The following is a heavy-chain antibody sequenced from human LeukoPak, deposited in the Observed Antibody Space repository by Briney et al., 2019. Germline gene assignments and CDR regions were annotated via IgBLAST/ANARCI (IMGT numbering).Heavy chain of an antibody. D-gene: IGHD1-1*01. CDR3: AHLYNWNDRNWFDP. Sequence: SGPTLVKPTQTLTLTCTFSGFSLSTSGVGVGWIRQPPGKALEWLALIYWDDDKRYSPSLKSRLTITKDTSKNQVVLTMTNMDPVDTATYYCAHLYNWNDRNWFDPWGQGTLVTVSS. CDR2: IYWDDDK. CDR1: GFSLSTSGVG. J-gene: IGHJ5*02. V-gene: IGHV2-5*02.